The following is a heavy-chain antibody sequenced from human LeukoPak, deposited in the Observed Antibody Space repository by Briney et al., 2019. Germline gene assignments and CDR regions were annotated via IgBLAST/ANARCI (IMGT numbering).Heavy chain of an antibody. CDR1: ELTFSDFW. Sequence: PGGSLRLSCAASELTFSDFWMHWVRQPPGKGLVWVALVKGDGRTTIYADSVKGRFTISRDNAKNTLYLQMNSLRADDSGVYYCATGHSYGYDYWGQGVLVTVSS. J-gene: IGHJ4*02. CDR3: ATGHSYGYDY. CDR2: VKGDGRTT. D-gene: IGHD5-18*01. V-gene: IGHV3-74*01.